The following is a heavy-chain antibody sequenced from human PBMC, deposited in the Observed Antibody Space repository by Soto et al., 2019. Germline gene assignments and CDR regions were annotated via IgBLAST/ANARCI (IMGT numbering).Heavy chain of an antibody. CDR3: ARRAARPGSDYFDY. J-gene: IGHJ4*02. V-gene: IGHV4-59*01. Sequence: SETLSLTCTVSGGSISSYYWSWIRQPPGKGLEWIGYIYYSGSTNYNPSLKSRVTISVDTSKNQFSLKLSSVTAADTAVYYCARRAARPGSDYFDYWGQGTLVTVSS. D-gene: IGHD6-6*01. CDR2: IYYSGST. CDR1: GGSISSYY.